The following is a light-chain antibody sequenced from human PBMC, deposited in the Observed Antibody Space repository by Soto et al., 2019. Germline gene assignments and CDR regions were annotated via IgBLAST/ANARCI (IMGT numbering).Light chain of an antibody. V-gene: IGKV3-20*01. CDR1: QSVTSNY. CDR3: QQYGSSPPT. CDR2: GAS. J-gene: IGKJ1*01. Sequence: EIVLTQSPGTLSLSPGERATLSCRASQSVTSNYLAWYQQKPAQAPRLLIYGASSRATGIPDRFSGSGSGTDFTLTISRLEPEDIAVYCCQQYGSSPPTFGQGTKVEIK.